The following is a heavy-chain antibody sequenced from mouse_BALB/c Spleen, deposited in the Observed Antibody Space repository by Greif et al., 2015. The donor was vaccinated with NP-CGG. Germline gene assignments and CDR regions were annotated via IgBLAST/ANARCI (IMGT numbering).Heavy chain of an antibody. CDR1: GYTFSSYW. CDR3: ARSSYDYDDDY. V-gene: IGHV1-9*01. Sequence: VQLQQSGAELMKPGASVKISCKATGYTFSSYWIEWVKQRPGHGLEWIGEILPGSGSTNYNEKFKGKATFTADTSSNTAYMQLSSLTSEDSAVYYCARSSYDYDDDYWGQGTTLTVSS. CDR2: ILPGSGST. D-gene: IGHD2-4*01. J-gene: IGHJ2*01.